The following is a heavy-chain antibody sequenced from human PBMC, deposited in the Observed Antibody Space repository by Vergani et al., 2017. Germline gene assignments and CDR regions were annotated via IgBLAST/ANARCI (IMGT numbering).Heavy chain of an antibody. CDR2: ISGSGGFT. V-gene: IGHV3-23*01. J-gene: IGHJ4*02. CDR1: GFTFTNFA. CDR3: AKDNVPRYYDSSCYCDY. Sequence: EVQLLESGGNLVQPGGSLRLSCAASGFTFTNFAMTWVRQAPGEGLEWVSGISGSGGFTYYADSVKGRFTISRDNSKNTMFLQMNNLRAEDTAVYYCAKDNVPRYYDSSCYCDYWGQGTLVTVSS. D-gene: IGHD3-22*01.